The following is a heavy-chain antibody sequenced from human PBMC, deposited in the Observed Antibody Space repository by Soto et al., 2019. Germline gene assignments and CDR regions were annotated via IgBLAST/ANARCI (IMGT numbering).Heavy chain of an antibody. CDR3: ARAYDFWSGYYKDYGMDV. CDR1: GFTFSSYS. D-gene: IGHD3-3*01. Sequence: RWSLRLSCAASGFTFSSYSMNWVRQAPGKGLEWVSSISSSSSYIYYADSVKGRFTISRDNAKNSLYLQMNSLRAEDTAVYYCARAYDFWSGYYKDYGMDVWGQGTTVTVSS. J-gene: IGHJ6*02. CDR2: ISSSSSYI. V-gene: IGHV3-21*01.